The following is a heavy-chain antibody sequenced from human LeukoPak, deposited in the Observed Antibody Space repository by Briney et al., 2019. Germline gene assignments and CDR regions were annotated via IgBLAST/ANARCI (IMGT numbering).Heavy chain of an antibody. CDR1: GGSFSENY. CDR3: ARRTGPKPIPINSGYYYYYHMDL. CDR2: INHNEIT. D-gene: IGHD2-21*01. J-gene: IGHJ6*03. Sequence: SETLSLTCAVYGGSFSENYWSWIRQPPGKGLEWIGEINHNEITNYNPSLKSRVSISVDTSKNQFSLRLSSVTASDTAVYYCARRTGPKPIPINSGYYYYYHMDLWDKGTTVTVSS. V-gene: IGHV4-34*01.